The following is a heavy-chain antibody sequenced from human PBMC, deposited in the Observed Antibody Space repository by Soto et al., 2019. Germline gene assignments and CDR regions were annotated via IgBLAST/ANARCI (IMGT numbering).Heavy chain of an antibody. CDR1: GFTFGDYA. D-gene: IGHD6-19*01. V-gene: IGHV3-9*01. CDR2: ISWNSGSR. Sequence: SLRLSCAASGFTFGDYAMQWVRQAPGKGLAWVSAISWNSGSRDYADSVKGRFIISRDNANNSLYLQMNSLRAEDTALYYCANSYTTSGRYVTTNYWGQRTLVTVSS. J-gene: IGHJ4*02. CDR3: ANSYTTSGRYVTTNY.